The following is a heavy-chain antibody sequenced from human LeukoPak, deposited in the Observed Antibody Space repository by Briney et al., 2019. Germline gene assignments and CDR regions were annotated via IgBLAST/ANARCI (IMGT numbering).Heavy chain of an antibody. Sequence: GESLKISCKGSGYSFTNYWIAWVRQMPGKGLEWMGITYPGDSDTRYSPSFQGQVTISADKSTSTAYLQWGSLKASDTAMYYCARQGSHSSGYINWFDPWGQGTLVTVSS. V-gene: IGHV5-51*01. CDR3: ARQGSHSSGYINWFDP. J-gene: IGHJ5*02. CDR1: GYSFTNYW. CDR2: TYPGDSDT. D-gene: IGHD3-22*01.